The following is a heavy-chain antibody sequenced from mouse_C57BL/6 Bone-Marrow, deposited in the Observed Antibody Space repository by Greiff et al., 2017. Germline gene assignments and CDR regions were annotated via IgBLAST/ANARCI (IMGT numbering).Heavy chain of an antibody. V-gene: IGHV1-26*01. D-gene: IGHD1-1*01. J-gene: IGHJ2*01. CDR1: GYTFTDYY. Sequence: VQLQQSGPELVKPGASVKISCKASGYTFTDYYMNWVKQSHGKSLEWIGDITPNNGGTSYNQKLKGKATLTVDKSSSTAYMELRSLPSEDSAVYYWARDYYGSSWYCDYWGQGTILTVSS. CDR3: ARDYYGSSWYCDY. CDR2: ITPNNGGT.